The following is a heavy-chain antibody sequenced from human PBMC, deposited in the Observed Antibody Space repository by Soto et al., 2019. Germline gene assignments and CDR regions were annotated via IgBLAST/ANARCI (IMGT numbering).Heavy chain of an antibody. CDR2: ISWNSINV. CDR1: GFTFSSYGTYG. V-gene: IGHV3-9*01. CDR3: AASRSYCLDY. D-gene: IGHD3-10*01. Sequence: GGSLRLSCAASGFTFSSYGTYGIHWVRQTPGKGPEWVSGISWNSINVDYADSVKGRFTISRDNAKNFLYLQMNSLRAEDTALYYCAASRSYCLDYWGQGTLVTVSS. J-gene: IGHJ4*02.